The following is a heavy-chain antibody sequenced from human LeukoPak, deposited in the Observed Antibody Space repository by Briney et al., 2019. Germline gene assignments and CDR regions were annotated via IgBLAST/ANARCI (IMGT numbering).Heavy chain of an antibody. CDR2: IYYSGST. J-gene: IGHJ4*02. CDR3: ARHFRSCSSWYDY. CDR1: GGSFSGYY. Sequence: SETLSLTCAVYGGSFSGYYWSWIRQPPVKGLEWIGYIYYSGSTNYNPSLKSRVTISVDTSKNQFSLKLSSVTAADTAVYYCARHFRSCSSWYDYWGQGTLVTVSS. V-gene: IGHV4-59*08. D-gene: IGHD6-13*01.